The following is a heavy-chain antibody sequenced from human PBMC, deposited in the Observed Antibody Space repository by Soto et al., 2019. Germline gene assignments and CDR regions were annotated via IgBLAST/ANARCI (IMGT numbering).Heavy chain of an antibody. CDR2: IYYSGST. Sequence: PSETLSLTCTVSGGSISSGDYYWSWIRQPPGKGLEWIGYIYYSGSTYYNPSLKSRVTISVDTSKNQFSLKLSSVTAADTAVYYCASLAWDQPRLLDYWGQGTLVSVSS. CDR3: ASLAWDQPRLLDY. CDR1: GGSISSGDYY. J-gene: IGHJ4*02. D-gene: IGHD5-12*01. V-gene: IGHV4-30-4*01.